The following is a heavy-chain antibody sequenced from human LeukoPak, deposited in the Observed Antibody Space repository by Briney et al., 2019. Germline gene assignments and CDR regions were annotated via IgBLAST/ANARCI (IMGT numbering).Heavy chain of an antibody. D-gene: IGHD4-17*01. Sequence: NPSETLSLTCTVSGGSISSSSYYWGWIRQPPGKGLEWIGYIHYSGNTNYNPSLKSRVTISVDTSKNQFSLKLSSVTAADTAVYYCARGNTVWRPWGQGTLVTVSS. CDR1: GGSISSSSYY. V-gene: IGHV4-61*05. CDR2: IHYSGNT. J-gene: IGHJ5*02. CDR3: ARGNTVWRP.